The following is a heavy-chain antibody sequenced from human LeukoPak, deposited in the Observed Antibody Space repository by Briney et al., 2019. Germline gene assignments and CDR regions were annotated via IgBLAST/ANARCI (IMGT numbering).Heavy chain of an antibody. CDR2: INHSGST. D-gene: IGHD3-3*01. J-gene: IGHJ5*02. Sequence: PSETLSLTCAVYGGSFSGYYWSWIRQPPGKGLEWIGEINHSGSTNYNPSLKSRVTISVDTSKNQFSLKLSSVTAADTAVYYCARASRSGYDIRNWFDPWGQGTLVTVSS. V-gene: IGHV4-34*01. CDR3: ARASRSGYDIRNWFDP. CDR1: GGSFSGYY.